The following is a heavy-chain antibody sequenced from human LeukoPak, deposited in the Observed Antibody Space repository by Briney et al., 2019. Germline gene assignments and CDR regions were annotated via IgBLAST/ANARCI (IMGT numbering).Heavy chain of an antibody. CDR1: GYSISSGYY. CDR3: AREGLRLIDY. Sequence: SETLSLTCTVSGYSISSGYYWGWIRQSPGKGLEWIGSIYHSGSTYYNPSLKSRVTISVDTSKNQFSLKLSSVTAADTAVYYCAREGLRLIDYWGQGTLVTVSS. D-gene: IGHD5-12*01. CDR2: IYHSGST. J-gene: IGHJ4*02. V-gene: IGHV4-38-2*02.